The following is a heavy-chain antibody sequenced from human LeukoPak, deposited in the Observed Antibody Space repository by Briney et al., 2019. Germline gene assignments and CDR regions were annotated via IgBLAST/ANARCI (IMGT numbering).Heavy chain of an antibody. V-gene: IGHV3-66*01. CDR2: IYSGGST. Sequence: PGGSLRLSCAASGFTVSSNYMSWVRQAPGKGLEWVSVIYSGGSTYYADSVKGRFTISRDNSKNTLYLQMNSLGAEDTAVYYCAFRANDIMDYWGQGTLVTVSS. CDR3: AFRANDIMDY. CDR1: GFTVSSNY. J-gene: IGHJ4*02. D-gene: IGHD3-16*01.